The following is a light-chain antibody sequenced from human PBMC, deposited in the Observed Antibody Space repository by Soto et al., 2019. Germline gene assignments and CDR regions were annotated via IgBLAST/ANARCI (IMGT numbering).Light chain of an antibody. Sequence: DIQMTKFPSSLTPSVGDRVTITYRASQGIRNDLGWYQQKPGKAPKLLIYAASSLQSGGPSRFSGSGSGTEFTLTISSLQPDDFATYYCQHYNSYSEAFGQGTKVDIK. J-gene: IGKJ1*01. V-gene: IGKV1-17*01. CDR1: QGIRND. CDR2: AAS. CDR3: QHYNSYSEA.